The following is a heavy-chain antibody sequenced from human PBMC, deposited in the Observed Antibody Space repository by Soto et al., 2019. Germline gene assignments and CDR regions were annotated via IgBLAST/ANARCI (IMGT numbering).Heavy chain of an antibody. CDR3: ARGVGWIKQLVSIPPDYYYYGMDV. D-gene: IGHD6-6*01. CDR2: IIPIFGTA. CDR1: GGTFSSYA. J-gene: IGHJ6*02. Sequence: VASVKVSCKASGGTFSSYAISWVRQAPGQGLEWMGRIIPIFGTANYAQKFQGRVTITADVSTSTAYMELSSLRSEDTALYYCARGVGWIKQLVSIPPDYYYYGMDVWGQGTTVTVSS. V-gene: IGHV1-69*15.